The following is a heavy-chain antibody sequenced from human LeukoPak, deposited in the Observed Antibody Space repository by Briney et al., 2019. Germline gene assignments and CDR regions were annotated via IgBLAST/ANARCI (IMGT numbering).Heavy chain of an antibody. J-gene: IGHJ4*02. Sequence: PSETLSLTCTVSGGSISSYYWSWIRQPPGKGLEWIGYIYYRGSTNDNPSLKSRVTISVDTSKNQFTLKLSSVTAADTAVYYCARDRVQFNYWGQGTLVTVSS. D-gene: IGHD1-1*01. CDR2: IYYRGST. CDR1: GGSISSYY. CDR3: ARDRVQFNY. V-gene: IGHV4-59*01.